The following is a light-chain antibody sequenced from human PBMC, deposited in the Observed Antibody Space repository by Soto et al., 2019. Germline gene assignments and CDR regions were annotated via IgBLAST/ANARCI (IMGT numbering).Light chain of an antibody. V-gene: IGLV4-60*02. CDR3: ETWVSNPYV. J-gene: IGLJ1*01. CDR1: SGHSTYI. CDR2: LEGSGSY. Sequence: QLVLTQSSSASASLGSSVKLTCTLSSGHSTYIIAWHQQQPGKAPRYLMKLEGSGSYNKGSGVPDRFSGSSSGADRYLTISNLQFEDEADYYCETWVSNPYVFGTGTKVTVL.